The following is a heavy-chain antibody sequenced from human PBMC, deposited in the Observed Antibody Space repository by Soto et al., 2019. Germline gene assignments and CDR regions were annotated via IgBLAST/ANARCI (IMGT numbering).Heavy chain of an antibody. D-gene: IGHD6-19*01. CDR3: ARGAVAGRNYYYMDV. CDR2: IYYSGST. CDR1: GGSISSYY. Sequence: LSLTCTVSGGSISSYYWSWIRQPLGKGLEWIGYIYYSGSTNYNPSLKSRVTISVDTSKNQFSLKLSSVTAADTAVYYCARGAVAGRNYYYMDVWGKGTTVTVSS. J-gene: IGHJ6*03. V-gene: IGHV4-59*01.